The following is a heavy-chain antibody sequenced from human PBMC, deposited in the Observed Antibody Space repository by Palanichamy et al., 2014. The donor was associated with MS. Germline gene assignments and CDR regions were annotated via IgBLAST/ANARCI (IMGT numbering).Heavy chain of an antibody. D-gene: IGHD1-26*01. J-gene: IGHJ4*02. Sequence: MNWVRQAPGKGLEWLSFVDGSGTTIHYADSVKGRFTISRDNAKNSLYLQMHSLRADDTAVYYCTGGVGYSGSYYYYYFDYWGQGTLVTVSS. CDR3: TGGVGYSGSYYYYYFDY. CDR2: VDGSGTTI. V-gene: IGHV3-48*03.